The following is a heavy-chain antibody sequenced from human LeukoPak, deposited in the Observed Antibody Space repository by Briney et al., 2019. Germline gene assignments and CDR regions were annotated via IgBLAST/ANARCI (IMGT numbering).Heavy chain of an antibody. V-gene: IGHV1-2*02. CDR3: ARGRYGLLSGYDY. D-gene: IGHD3-22*01. J-gene: IGHJ4*02. CDR1: GYTFTGYY. Sequence: ASVKVSCKASGYTFTGYYMHWVRQAPGQGLEWMGWINPNSGDTNYAQKFQGRVTMTRDTSISTAYMELSRQTSDDTAVYYCARGRYGLLSGYDYWGQGTLVTVSS. CDR2: INPNSGDT.